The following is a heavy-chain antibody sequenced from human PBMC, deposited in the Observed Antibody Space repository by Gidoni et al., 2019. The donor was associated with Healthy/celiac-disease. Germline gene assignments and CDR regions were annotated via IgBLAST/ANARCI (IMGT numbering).Heavy chain of an antibody. CDR3: AKVDDSSGSSPFDY. V-gene: IGHV3-23*01. CDR2: ISGRGGST. D-gene: IGHD3-22*01. Sequence: EVQLLESGGGLVQPGGSLRLSGAASGYTFSSYALNWVRQAPGKGVEWVSAISGRGGSTYYADSVKGRFTISRDNSKNTLYLLMNSLRAEDTAVYYCAKVDDSSGSSPFDYWGQGILVTVSS. J-gene: IGHJ4*02. CDR1: GYTFSSYA.